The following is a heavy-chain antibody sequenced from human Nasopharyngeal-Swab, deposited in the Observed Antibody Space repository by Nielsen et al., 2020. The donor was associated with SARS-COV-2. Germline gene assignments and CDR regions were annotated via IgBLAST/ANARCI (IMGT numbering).Heavy chain of an antibody. CDR3: ARMSFWGHDYSNLPQDYYGMDV. CDR1: GYTFTSYG. Sequence: ASVKVSCKASGYTFTSYGISWVRQAPGQGLEWMGWISAYNGNTNYAQKLQGRVTMTTDTSTSTAYMELRSPRSDDTAVYYCARMSFWGHDYSNLPQDYYGMDVWGQGTTVTVSS. D-gene: IGHD4-11*01. CDR2: ISAYNGNT. J-gene: IGHJ6*02. V-gene: IGHV1-18*01.